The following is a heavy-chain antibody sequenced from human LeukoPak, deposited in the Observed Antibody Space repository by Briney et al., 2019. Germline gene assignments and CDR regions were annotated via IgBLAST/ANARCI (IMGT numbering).Heavy chain of an antibody. J-gene: IGHJ6*02. Sequence: LTGGSLRLSCAASGFTFSSYAMSWVRQAPGKGLEWVSAITNSGDYTHYADSVKGRFTISRDNSKNTLYLQMNSLRAEDTAVYYCASPGSSSLNRGDIYGMDVWGQGTTVTVSS. CDR3: ASPGSSSLNRGDIYGMDV. CDR2: ITNSGDYT. D-gene: IGHD6-13*01. V-gene: IGHV3-23*01. CDR1: GFTFSSYA.